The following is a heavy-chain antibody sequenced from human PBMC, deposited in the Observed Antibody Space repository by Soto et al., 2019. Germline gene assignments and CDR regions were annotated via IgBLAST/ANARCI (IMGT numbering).Heavy chain of an antibody. J-gene: IGHJ4*02. V-gene: IGHV3-53*04. CDR2: IYSGGST. CDR1: GFTVSSNY. Sequence: EVQLVESGGGLVQPGGSLRLSCAASGFTVSSNYMSWVRQAPGKGLEWVSVIYSGGSTYYADSVKGRFTISRHNSKNTLYLQMNSPRAEDTAVYYCARSSHYCSGGSCYSEAPLDYWGQGTLVTVSS. CDR3: ARSSHYCSGGSCYSEAPLDY. D-gene: IGHD2-15*01.